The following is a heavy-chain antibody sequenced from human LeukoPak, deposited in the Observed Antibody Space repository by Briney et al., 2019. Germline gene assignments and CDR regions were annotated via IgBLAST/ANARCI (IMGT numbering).Heavy chain of an antibody. V-gene: IGHV4-59*08. J-gene: IGHJ4*02. D-gene: IGHD1-26*01. CDR3: ARHISSGGTYAHFDY. CDR1: GSMYNYY. Sequence: SETLSLTCTVSGSMYNYYWSWIRQPPGKGLEWIGYIHYNGITNYNPSLKTRVTMSLDTSKNQVSLNLHSVTAADTAVYYCARHISSGGTYAHFDYWGQGTLVTVSS. CDR2: IHYNGIT.